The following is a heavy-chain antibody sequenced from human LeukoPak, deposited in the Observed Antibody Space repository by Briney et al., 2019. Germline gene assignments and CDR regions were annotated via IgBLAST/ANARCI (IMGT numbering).Heavy chain of an antibody. CDR2: IYSGGST. Sequence: PGGSLRLSCAASGFTVSSNYMSWVRQAPGKGLEWVSVIYSGGSTYYADSVKGRFTISRDNSKNTLYLQMNSLRAEDTAVCYCARVSFLKVEGQNWFDPRGQGTLVTVSS. D-gene: IGHD1-1*01. CDR3: ARVSFLKVEGQNWFDP. CDR1: GFTVSSNY. V-gene: IGHV3-66*02. J-gene: IGHJ5*02.